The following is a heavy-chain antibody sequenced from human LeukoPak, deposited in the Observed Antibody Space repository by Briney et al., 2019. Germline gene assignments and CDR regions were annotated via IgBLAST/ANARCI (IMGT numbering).Heavy chain of an antibody. V-gene: IGHV3-30-3*01. CDR2: ISYDGSNK. Sequence: SGGSLRLSCAASGFTFSTYAMHWVRQGPGKGLEWVAVISYDGSNKYYADSVKGRFTISRDNSKNTLYLQMSSLSAEDTAVYYCARTTTPHYYGSGSYALRYWGQGTLVTVPS. J-gene: IGHJ4*02. D-gene: IGHD3-10*01. CDR3: ARTTTPHYYGSGSYALRY. CDR1: GFTFSTYA.